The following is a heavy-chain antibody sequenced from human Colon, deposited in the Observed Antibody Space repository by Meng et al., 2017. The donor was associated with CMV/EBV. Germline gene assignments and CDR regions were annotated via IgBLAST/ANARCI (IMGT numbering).Heavy chain of an antibody. Sequence: CAASGFTFSSYWMHWVRQAPGKGLVWVSRINSDGSSTSYADSVKGRFTISRDNAKNTLYLQMNSLRAEDTAVYYCARVSSSSRRFDYWGQGTLVTVSS. CDR2: INSDGSST. D-gene: IGHD6-6*01. CDR3: ARVSSSSRRFDY. J-gene: IGHJ4*02. V-gene: IGHV3-74*01. CDR1: GFTFSSYW.